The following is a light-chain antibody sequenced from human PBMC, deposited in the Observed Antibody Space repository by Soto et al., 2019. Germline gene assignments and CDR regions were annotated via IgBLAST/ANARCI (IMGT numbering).Light chain of an antibody. J-gene: IGLJ2*01. CDR1: SGDVGGYNY. CDR2: EVT. Sequence: QSALTQPPSASGSPGQSVTISCTGTSGDVGGYNYVSWYQQHPGKAPKLMIYEVTKLPSGVPGRFSGSKSGNTASLTVSGLQAEDEADSYCSSYAGSNNVVFGGGTKLTVL. CDR3: SSYAGSNNVV. V-gene: IGLV2-8*01.